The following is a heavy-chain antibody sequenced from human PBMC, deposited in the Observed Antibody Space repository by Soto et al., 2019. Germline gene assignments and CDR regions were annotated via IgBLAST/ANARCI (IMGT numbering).Heavy chain of an antibody. Sequence: EVQVVESGGGLVQPGGSLGLSWAASGFSLSDHQMDWVRQTPGKGLEWVGRSKTKSNSYTTYYAASVKGRFTISRDDSKNSVYLQMNSLKTEDTAVFYCARTPQSGNDFHVWGQGTTVTV. V-gene: IGHV3-72*01. CDR3: ARTPQSGNDFHV. J-gene: IGHJ6*02. D-gene: IGHD3-3*01. CDR1: GFSLSDHQ. CDR2: SKTKSNSYTT.